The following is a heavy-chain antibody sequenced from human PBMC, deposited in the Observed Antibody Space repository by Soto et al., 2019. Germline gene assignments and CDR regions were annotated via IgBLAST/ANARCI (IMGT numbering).Heavy chain of an antibody. J-gene: IGHJ4*02. CDR3: AGDILFDY. CDR1: GYTFTSYA. CDR2: INAGNGNT. D-gene: IGHD2-15*01. Sequence: QVQLVQSGAEEKKPGASVKVSCKASGYTFTSYAMHWVRQAPGQRLEWLGWINAGNGNTKSSKKFQGSVTITRDTSASTAYMELSSLRSEDTAVYYGAGDILFDYWGQGTLVTVSS. V-gene: IGHV1-3*05.